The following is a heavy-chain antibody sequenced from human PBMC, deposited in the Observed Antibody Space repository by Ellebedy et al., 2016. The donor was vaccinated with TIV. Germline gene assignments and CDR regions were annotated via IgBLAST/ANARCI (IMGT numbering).Heavy chain of an antibody. V-gene: IGHV4-4*07. J-gene: IGHJ4*02. CDR1: GGSINSYY. CDR2: IYSSGST. D-gene: IGHD2-15*01. CDR3: ARGGGYCFGGSCVDY. Sequence: PGGSLRLSCTVSGGSINSYYWSWIRQSAEKGLEWIGRIYSSGSTNYNPSLKSRVTMSLDTSKNQFSLSLESMTAADTAVYYCARGGGYCFGGSCVDYWGQGIRVTVSS.